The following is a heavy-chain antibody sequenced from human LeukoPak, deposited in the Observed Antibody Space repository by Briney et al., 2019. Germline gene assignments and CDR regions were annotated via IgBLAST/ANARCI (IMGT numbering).Heavy chain of an antibody. CDR1: GYTFTKYG. D-gene: IGHD3-16*01. CDR2: ISGYNGDT. V-gene: IGHV1-18*01. CDR3: TRDHYFWGSYWSDGLEP. Sequence: ASVKVSCKASGYTFTKYGISWVRQAPGQGLEWLGWISGYNGDTNYAQRLQGRVTMTKDTLSSSAYLELRSLRPDGTAFNYWTRDHYFWGSYWSDGLEPWGQGTLVTVSS. J-gene: IGHJ5*02.